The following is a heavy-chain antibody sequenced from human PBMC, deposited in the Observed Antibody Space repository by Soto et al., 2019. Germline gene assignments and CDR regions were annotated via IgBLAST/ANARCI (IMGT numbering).Heavy chain of an antibody. Sequence: GASVKVSCKASGYTFTSYAMHWVRQAPGQRLEWMGWINAGNGNTKYSQKFQGRVTIARDTSASTAYMELSSLRSEDTAVYYCAREPLKDEGFDYWGQGTLVTVSS. CDR2: INAGNGNT. V-gene: IGHV1-3*01. CDR3: AREPLKDEGFDY. CDR1: GYTFTSYA. J-gene: IGHJ4*02.